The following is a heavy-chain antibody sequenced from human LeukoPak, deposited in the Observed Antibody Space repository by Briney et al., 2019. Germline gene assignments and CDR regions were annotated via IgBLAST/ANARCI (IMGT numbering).Heavy chain of an antibody. Sequence: GGSLRLSCAASGFTFSSYGMHWVRQAPGKGLEWVAFIRYDGSNKYYADSVKGRFTISRDNSKNTLYLQMNSLRAEDTAIYYCARDRWGAGSYLSYWGQGTLVTVSS. CDR1: GFTFSSYG. CDR3: ARDRWGAGSYLSY. J-gene: IGHJ4*02. CDR2: IRYDGSNK. V-gene: IGHV3-30*02. D-gene: IGHD1-26*01.